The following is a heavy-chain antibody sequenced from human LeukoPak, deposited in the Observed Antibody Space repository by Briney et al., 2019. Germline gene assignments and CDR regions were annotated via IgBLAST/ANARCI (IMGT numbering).Heavy chain of an antibody. Sequence: SVKVSCKASGGNFSSYAISWVRQAPGQGLEWMGGIIPIFGTANYAQKFQGRVTITADESTSTAYMELSSLRSEDTAVYYCARDLGPNYDILTGYYYWGQGTLVTVSS. J-gene: IGHJ4*02. D-gene: IGHD3-9*01. CDR1: GGNFSSYA. V-gene: IGHV1-69*13. CDR3: ARDLGPNYDILTGYYY. CDR2: IIPIFGTA.